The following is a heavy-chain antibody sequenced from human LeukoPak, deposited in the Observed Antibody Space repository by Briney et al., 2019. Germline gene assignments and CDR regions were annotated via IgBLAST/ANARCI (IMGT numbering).Heavy chain of an antibody. Sequence: SETLSLTCAVYGGSFSGYCWSWIRQPPGKGLEWIGEINHSGSTNYNPSLKSRVTISVDTSKNQFSLKLSSVTAADTAVYYCARFRYYGGRYQLQYYYGMDVWGRGTTVTVSS. V-gene: IGHV4-34*01. CDR3: ARFRYYGGRYQLQYYYGMDV. CDR1: GGSFSGYC. D-gene: IGHD2-2*01. J-gene: IGHJ6*02. CDR2: INHSGST.